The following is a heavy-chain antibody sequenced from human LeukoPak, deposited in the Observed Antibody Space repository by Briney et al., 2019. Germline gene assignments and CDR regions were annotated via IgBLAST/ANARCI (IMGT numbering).Heavy chain of an antibody. CDR2: IIPIFSTA. D-gene: IGHD3-22*01. V-gene: IGHV1-69*06. Sequence: SVKVSCKASGGTFSSYAISWVRQAPGQGLEWMGRIIPIFSTANYAQKFQGRVTITADKSTSTAYMELSSLRSEDTAVYYCARGGDYDSPFGEYFQHWGQGTLVTVSS. CDR3: ARGGDYDSPFGEYFQH. J-gene: IGHJ1*01. CDR1: GGTFSSYA.